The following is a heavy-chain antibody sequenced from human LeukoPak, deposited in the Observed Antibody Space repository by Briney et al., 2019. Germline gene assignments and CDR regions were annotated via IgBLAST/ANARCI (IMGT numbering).Heavy chain of an antibody. J-gene: IGHJ5*02. V-gene: IGHV1-69*04. Sequence: SGKVSRKAAGGTFSGYAISWVRQAPGQGLEWIGRIIPIFGIANYAQKFQGRVTITADKSTSTAYMELSSLRSEDTAVYYCARDIVGATTGWFDPWGQGTLVTVSS. CDR2: IIPIFGIA. CDR1: GGTFSGYA. D-gene: IGHD1-26*01. CDR3: ARDIVGATTGWFDP.